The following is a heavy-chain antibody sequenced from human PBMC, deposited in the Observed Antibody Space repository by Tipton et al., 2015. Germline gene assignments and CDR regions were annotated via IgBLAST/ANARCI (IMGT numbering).Heavy chain of an antibody. J-gene: IGHJ2*01. V-gene: IGHV3-23*01. CDR3: AKEGGFTTVVTPGWYFDV. CDR1: GFTFSRYA. D-gene: IGHD4-23*01. CDR2: LSGSGTGT. Sequence: SLRLSCSASGFTFSRYAMSWVRQAPGKGLEWVSGLSGSGTGTYYADSVKGRFSISRDNSKNTLYLQMNSLRADDTAVYYCAKEGGFTTVVTPGWYFDVWGRGTLVTVSS.